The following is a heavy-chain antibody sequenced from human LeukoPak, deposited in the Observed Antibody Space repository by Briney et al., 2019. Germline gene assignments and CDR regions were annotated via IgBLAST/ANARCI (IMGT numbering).Heavy chain of an antibody. V-gene: IGHV3-33*01. CDR1: GFVFSSSG. CDR3: ARELGYFDY. Sequence: PGRSLRLSCAASGFVFSSSGMHWVRQAPGKGLEWVAVIWYDGSNKYYADSVKGRFTISRDNSKNTLYLQMNSLRAEDTAVYYCARELGYFDYWGQGTLVTVSS. D-gene: IGHD7-27*01. CDR2: IWYDGSNK. J-gene: IGHJ4*02.